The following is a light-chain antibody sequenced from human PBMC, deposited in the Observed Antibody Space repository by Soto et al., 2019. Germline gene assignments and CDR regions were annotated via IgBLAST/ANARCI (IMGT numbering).Light chain of an antibody. CDR2: EVR. Sequence: QSALTQPASVSGSPGQSITVSCTGTSSDVGSYNLVSWYQHHPGKAPQLIIYEVRNRPSGVSNRLSGSKSGNTASLTISGLQADDEADYYCCSYTSSSIRVFGGGTKVTVL. CDR3: CSYTSSSIRV. V-gene: IGLV2-14*02. J-gene: IGLJ3*02. CDR1: SSDVGSYNL.